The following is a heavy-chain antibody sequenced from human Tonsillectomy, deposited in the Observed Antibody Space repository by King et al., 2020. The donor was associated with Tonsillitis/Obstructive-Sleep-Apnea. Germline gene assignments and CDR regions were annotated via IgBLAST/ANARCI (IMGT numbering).Heavy chain of an antibody. Sequence: VQLQQWGAGLLKPSETLSLTCAVYGGSFSGYYWSWIRQPPGKGLEWVGEINHSGSTNYNPSLKSRVTISVDTSKNQFSLKLSSVTAADTAVYYCARGLGDIPAAFDIWGQGTIVTVSS. V-gene: IGHV4-34*01. CDR2: INHSGST. J-gene: IGHJ3*02. CDR3: ARGLGDIPAAFDI. CDR1: GGSFSGYY. D-gene: IGHD3-16*01.